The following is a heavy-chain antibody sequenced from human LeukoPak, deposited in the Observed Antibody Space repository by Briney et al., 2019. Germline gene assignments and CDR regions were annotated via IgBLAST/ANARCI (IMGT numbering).Heavy chain of an antibody. CDR3: ARSYYDSSGLNWFDP. Sequence: SVKVPCKASGGTFSSYAISWVRQAPGQGLEWMGGIIPIFGTANYAQKFQGRVTITADESTSTAYMELSSLRSEDTAVYYCARSYYDSSGLNWFDPWGQGTLVTVSS. J-gene: IGHJ5*02. CDR2: IIPIFGTA. CDR1: GGTFSSYA. D-gene: IGHD3-22*01. V-gene: IGHV1-69*13.